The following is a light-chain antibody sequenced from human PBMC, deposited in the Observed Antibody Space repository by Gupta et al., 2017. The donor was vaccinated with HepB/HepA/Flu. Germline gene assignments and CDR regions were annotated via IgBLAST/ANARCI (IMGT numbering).Light chain of an antibody. J-gene: IGKJ1*01. V-gene: IGKV3-11*01. CDR3: QHRNSWPWT. Sequence: IVLTQSPATLSLSPGERATLSCRDSLSGRSFVGWYQMKPGESPRLLIDDASNSATGTPARCSGRGSGTDFTLIVSSLEPEDSAVYYCQHRNSWPWTLGQGTKVEIK. CDR2: DAS. CDR1: LSGRSF.